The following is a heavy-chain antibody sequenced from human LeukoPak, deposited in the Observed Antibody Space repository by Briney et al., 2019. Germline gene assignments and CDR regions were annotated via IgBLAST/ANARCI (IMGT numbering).Heavy chain of an antibody. CDR1: GFTFSSYE. V-gene: IGHV3-48*03. CDR2: ISSSGRTF. CDR3: ASGGTIFGVVILY. D-gene: IGHD3-3*01. J-gene: IGHJ4*02. Sequence: GGSLRLSCAASGFTFSSYEMNWVRQAPGKGLEWVSYISSSGRTFYYADSVKGRFTISRDNAKNSLYLQMNSLRAEDTAVYYCASGGTIFGVVILYGGQGTLVTVSS.